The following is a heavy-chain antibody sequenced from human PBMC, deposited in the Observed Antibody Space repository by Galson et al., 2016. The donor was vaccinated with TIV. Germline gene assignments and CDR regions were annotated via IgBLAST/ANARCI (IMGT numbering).Heavy chain of an antibody. CDR2: IIPIFGVP. J-gene: IGHJ4*02. CDR3: ARGFSKLRYYGSGSYLYFDY. V-gene: IGHV1-69*13. D-gene: IGHD3-10*01. CDR1: GGTFSNYG. Sequence: SVKVSCKASGGTFSNYGVSWVRQAPGQGLEWMGGIIPIFGVPKYGQKFQGRHTITADESTSTACMELSSLRSEDTAVYYCARGFSKLRYYGSGSYLYFDYWGQGTLVTVSS.